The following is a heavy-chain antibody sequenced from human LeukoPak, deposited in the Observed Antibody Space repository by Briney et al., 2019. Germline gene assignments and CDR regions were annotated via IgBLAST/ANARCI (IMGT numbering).Heavy chain of an antibody. Sequence: GGSLRLSCAASGFTFSGFWMTWVRQAPGKGLEWVANIRQDGSDENCVDSVKGRFTISRDNAKNSLYLQMNNLRVEDTAVYYCARDWHWGSDYWGQGTLVTVSS. CDR3: ARDWHWGSDY. V-gene: IGHV3-7*05. CDR2: IRQDGSDE. CDR1: GFTFSGFW. J-gene: IGHJ4*02. D-gene: IGHD7-27*01.